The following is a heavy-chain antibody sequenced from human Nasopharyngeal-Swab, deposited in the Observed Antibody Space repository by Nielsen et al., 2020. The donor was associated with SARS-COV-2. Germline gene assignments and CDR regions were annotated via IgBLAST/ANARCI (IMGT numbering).Heavy chain of an antibody. CDR1: WFTFRSCA. CDR3: AREDPIAVAGNLDY. V-gene: IGHV3-30-3*01. J-gene: IGHJ4*02. D-gene: IGHD6-19*01. Sequence: GSLKISCAAPWFTFRSCAMPRVRPAPGKGLEWVAVISYDGSNKYYADSVKGRFTISRDNSKNTLYLQMNSLRAEDTAVYYCAREDPIAVAGNLDYWGQGTLVTVSS. CDR2: ISYDGSNK.